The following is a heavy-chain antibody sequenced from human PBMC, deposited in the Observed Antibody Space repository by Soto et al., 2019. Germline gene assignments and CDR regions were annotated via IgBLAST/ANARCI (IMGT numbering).Heavy chain of an antibody. J-gene: IGHJ4*02. CDR1: GLTVSNNY. CDR3: AKGDFEL. CDR2: VFSGGDT. Sequence: EVQLVESGGGLVQPGGSLKLSCAASGLTVSNNYMSWVRQAPGKGLEWVSIVFSGGDTYSADSVKSRFTISRDNSKNTLCLQMNSLRVEDTAIYYCAKGDFELWGQGTLVTVSS. V-gene: IGHV3-66*01.